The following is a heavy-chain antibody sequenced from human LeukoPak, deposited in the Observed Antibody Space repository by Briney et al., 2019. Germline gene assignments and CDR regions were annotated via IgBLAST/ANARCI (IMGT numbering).Heavy chain of an antibody. D-gene: IGHD3-10*02. CDR2: IYYSGST. J-gene: IGHJ4*02. Sequence: SETLSLTCTVSGGSISSSSYYWGWIRQPPGKGLEWIGSIYYSGSTYYNPSLKSRVTISVDTSKNQFSLKLSSVTAADTAVYYCARGAYYVGVDYWGQGTLVTVSS. V-gene: IGHV4-39*07. CDR3: ARGAYYVGVDY. CDR1: GGSISSSSYY.